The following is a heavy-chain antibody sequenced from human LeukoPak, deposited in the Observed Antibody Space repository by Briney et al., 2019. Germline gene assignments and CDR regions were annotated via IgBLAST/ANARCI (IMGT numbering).Heavy chain of an antibody. Sequence: PGGSLGLSCAASGFTFSSYEMNWVRQAPGKGLEWVSYISSSGSTIYYADSVKGRFTISRDNAKNSLYLQMNSLRAEDTAVYYCAREVMDYNNWFDPWGQGTLVTVSS. CDR2: ISSSGSTI. V-gene: IGHV3-48*03. CDR3: AREVMDYNNWFDP. D-gene: IGHD4-11*01. J-gene: IGHJ5*02. CDR1: GFTFSSYE.